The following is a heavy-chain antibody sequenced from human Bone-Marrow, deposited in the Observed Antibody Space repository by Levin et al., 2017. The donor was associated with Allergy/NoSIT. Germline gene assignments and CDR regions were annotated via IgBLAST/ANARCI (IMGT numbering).Heavy chain of an antibody. J-gene: IGHJ6*02. D-gene: IGHD3-3*01. CDR2: ISSDAINK. CDR3: AKVGSGSYYYYYYGMDV. Sequence: SCTASGFIFSDYGMHWVRQAPGKGLEWVAVISSDAINKYYADSVKGRFTISRDNSKNTLSLQMNSLRAEDTAVYYCAKVGSGSYYYYYYGMDVWGQGTTVTVSS. CDR1: GFIFSDYG. V-gene: IGHV3-30*18.